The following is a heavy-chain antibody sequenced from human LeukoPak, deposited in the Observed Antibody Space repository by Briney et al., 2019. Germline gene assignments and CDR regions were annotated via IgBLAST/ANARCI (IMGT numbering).Heavy chain of an antibody. D-gene: IGHD6-13*01. Sequence: GGSLRLSCAASGFTVSSNYMIWVRQAPGKGLEWVSVIYSGGDTYYADSVKGRFTISRDNSKNTVYLQVNSLRAEDTAVYYCARGIAAAGTILFDPWGQGTLVTVSS. CDR1: GFTVSSNY. CDR3: ARGIAAAGTILFDP. CDR2: IYSGGDT. J-gene: IGHJ5*02. V-gene: IGHV3-66*01.